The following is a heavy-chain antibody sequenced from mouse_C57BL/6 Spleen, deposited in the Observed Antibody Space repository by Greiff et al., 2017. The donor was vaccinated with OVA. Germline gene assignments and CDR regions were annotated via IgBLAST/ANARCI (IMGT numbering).Heavy chain of an antibody. J-gene: IGHJ4*01. CDR3: ASPYYYGSRYYYAMDY. Sequence: EVKLMESGGGLVKPGGSLKLSCAASGFTFSDYGMHWVRQAPEKGLEWVAYISSGSSTIYYADTVKGRFTISRDNAKNTLFLQMTSLRSEDTAMYYCASPYYYGSRYYYAMDYWGQGTSVTVSS. V-gene: IGHV5-17*01. CDR1: GFTFSDYG. CDR2: ISSGSSTI. D-gene: IGHD1-1*01.